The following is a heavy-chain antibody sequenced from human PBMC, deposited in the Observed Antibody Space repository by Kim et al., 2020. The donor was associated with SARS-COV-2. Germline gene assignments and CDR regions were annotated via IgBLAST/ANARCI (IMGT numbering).Heavy chain of an antibody. D-gene: IGHD3-9*01. CDR2: ISSISNTI. J-gene: IGHJ6*02. Sequence: GGSLRLSCAGSGFIFSSYSMHWVRQAPGKGLEWISYISSISNTIYYADSVKGRFTISRDNAKSSLYLQMNSLRDEDTAVYYCASDILTAYDYGMDGWGQGTKVTVSS. CDR3: ASDILTAYDYGMDG. CDR1: GFIFSSYS. V-gene: IGHV3-48*02.